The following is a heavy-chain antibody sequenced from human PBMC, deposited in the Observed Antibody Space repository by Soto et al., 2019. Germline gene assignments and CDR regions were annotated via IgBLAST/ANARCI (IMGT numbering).Heavy chain of an antibody. CDR1: GFSLTTSGVG. V-gene: IGHV2-5*02. CDR3: AHRVLRTVFGLVTTTAIYFDF. D-gene: IGHD3-3*01. J-gene: IGHJ4*02. CDR2: IYWDDDK. Sequence: QITLNESGPTLVKPTQTLTRTCTFSGFSLTTSGVGVGWIRQSPGKAPEWLALIYWDDDKRYSPSLKSRLTTTKDTSKNQVVLTMANLDPADTATYYCAHRVLRTVFGLVTTTAIYFDFWGQGTPVAVSS.